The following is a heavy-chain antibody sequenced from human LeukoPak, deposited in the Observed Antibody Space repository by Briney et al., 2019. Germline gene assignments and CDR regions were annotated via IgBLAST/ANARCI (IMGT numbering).Heavy chain of an antibody. CDR3: ARGYRYSSSWYPPFDY. CDR1: GGSISSYY. V-gene: IGHV4-59*01. Sequence: PSETLSLTCTVSGGSISSYYWSWIRQPPGKGLEWIGYIYYSGSTNYNPSLKSRVTISVDTSKNQFSLKLSSVTAADTAVYYCARGYRYSSSWYPPFDYWGQGTLVTVSS. CDR2: IYYSGST. D-gene: IGHD6-13*01. J-gene: IGHJ4*02.